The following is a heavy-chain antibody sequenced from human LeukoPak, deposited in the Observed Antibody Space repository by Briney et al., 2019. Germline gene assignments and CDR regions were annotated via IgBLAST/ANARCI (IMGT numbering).Heavy chain of an antibody. J-gene: IGHJ1*01. CDR1: GFTFSSYS. CDR2: IDFTSRYI. V-gene: IGHV3-21*01. Sequence: GGSLRLSCAASGFTFSSYSMNWVRQAPGEGLEWVSSIDFTSRYIYNADSVKGRFTTSRDNAKNSLDLQMNSLKVEDTAVYYCATPAAGPGAEYSLYWGQGTLVIVSS. CDR3: ATPAAGPGAEYSLY. D-gene: IGHD6-13*01.